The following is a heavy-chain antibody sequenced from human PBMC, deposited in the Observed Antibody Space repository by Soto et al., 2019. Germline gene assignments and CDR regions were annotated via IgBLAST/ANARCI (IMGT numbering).Heavy chain of an antibody. CDR1: GFTFSSYA. CDR2: ISASGGST. CDR3: AKSGGYNYGYQETDY. V-gene: IGHV3-23*01. D-gene: IGHD5-18*01. J-gene: IGHJ4*02. Sequence: GVLRLSCAASGFTFSSYAMSWVRQAPGKGLEWVPAISASGGSTYYADSVKGRFTISRDNSKNTLYLQMNSLRAEDTAVYYCAKSGGYNYGYQETDYWGQGTLVTVSS.